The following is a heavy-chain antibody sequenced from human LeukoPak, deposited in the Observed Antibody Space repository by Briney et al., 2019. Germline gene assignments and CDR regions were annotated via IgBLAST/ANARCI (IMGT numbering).Heavy chain of an antibody. CDR1: GGTFSSYA. CDR2: IIPIFGTA. Sequence: GASVKVSCKASGGTFSSYAISWVRQAPGQGLEWMGGIIPIFGTANYAQKFQGRVTITTDESTSTAYMELNSLRSEDTAVYYCARADCSSTSCYSEGHYYYMDVWGKGTTVTVSS. CDR3: ARADCSSTSCYSEGHYYYMDV. D-gene: IGHD2-2*02. V-gene: IGHV1-69*05. J-gene: IGHJ6*03.